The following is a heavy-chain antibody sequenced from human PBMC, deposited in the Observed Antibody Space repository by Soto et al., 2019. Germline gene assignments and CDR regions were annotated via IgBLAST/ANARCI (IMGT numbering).Heavy chain of an antibody. CDR1: GFSLSTSGVG. Sequence: QITLKESGPTLVKPTQTLTLTCTFSGFSLSTSGVGVGWIRQPPGKALEWLALIYWDDDKRYSPSLKSRLTIXQXXSKNQVVLTMTNMDPVDTATYYCAHRRAVEHAFDIWGQGTMVTVSS. J-gene: IGHJ3*02. CDR3: AHRRAVEHAFDI. V-gene: IGHV2-5*02. D-gene: IGHD6-19*01. CDR2: IYWDDDK.